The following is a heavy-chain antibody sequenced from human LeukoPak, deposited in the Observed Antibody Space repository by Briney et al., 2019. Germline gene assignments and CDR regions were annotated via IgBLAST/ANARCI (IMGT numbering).Heavy chain of an antibody. CDR3: AKSLFTSATEPGHAFDI. J-gene: IGHJ3*02. V-gene: IGHV3-23*01. CDR2: ISASGDVT. D-gene: IGHD1-1*01. Sequence: GRSLRLSCAASGFTFSSYAMHWVRQAPGRGLEWVSAISASGDVTFYADSLRGRFTISRDNSKSTLYLQMNGLRAEDTAIFYCAKSLFTSATEPGHAFDIWGQGTRVTVSS. CDR1: GFTFSSYA.